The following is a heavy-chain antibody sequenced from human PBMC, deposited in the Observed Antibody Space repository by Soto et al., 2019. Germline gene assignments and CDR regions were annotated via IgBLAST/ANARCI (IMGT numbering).Heavy chain of an antibody. Sequence: PSETLSLTCTVSGGSLSSGDYYWSWLRQPPGKGLEWIGYIYHLGTTNYNPSLKRRVSISLDKSKNQFSLKLTSVTAADTAVYFCARTGKFYYYDMSGLPFDPWGPGVLVTVSS. CDR1: GGSLSSGDYY. CDR3: ARTGKFYYYDMSGLPFDP. J-gene: IGHJ5*02. D-gene: IGHD3-22*01. CDR2: IYHLGTT. V-gene: IGHV4-30-4*01.